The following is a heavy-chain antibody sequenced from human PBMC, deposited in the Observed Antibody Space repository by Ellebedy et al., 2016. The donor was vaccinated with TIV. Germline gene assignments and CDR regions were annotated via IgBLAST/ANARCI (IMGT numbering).Heavy chain of an antibody. V-gene: IGHV4-61*02. D-gene: IGHD6-19*01. CDR3: ARMGAVAGEFDY. J-gene: IGHJ4*02. CDR1: GGSISSGAYY. Sequence: SETLSLXXTVSGGSISSGAYYWSWIRQPAGKGLEWIGRLFASGHTNYNPSLKSRVTMSVDTSRNQFTLKLTSLTAADTALYYCARMGAVAGEFDYWGQGTLVTVSS. CDR2: LFASGHT.